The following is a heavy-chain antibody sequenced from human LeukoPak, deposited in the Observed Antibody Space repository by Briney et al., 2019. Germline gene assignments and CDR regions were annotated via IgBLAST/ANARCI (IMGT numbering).Heavy chain of an antibody. CDR3: ARDPYSSSWSYGMDV. D-gene: IGHD6-13*01. J-gene: IGHJ6*02. Sequence: PGGSLRLSCAASGFTFNNYAMSWVRQAPGKGLEWVAAISGNGGRTYYRDSVKGRFTISRDNPKNTLYLQMNSLRAEDTAIYYCARDPYSSSWSYGMDVWGQGTAVTVSS. CDR1: GFTFNNYA. CDR2: ISGNGGRT. V-gene: IGHV3-23*01.